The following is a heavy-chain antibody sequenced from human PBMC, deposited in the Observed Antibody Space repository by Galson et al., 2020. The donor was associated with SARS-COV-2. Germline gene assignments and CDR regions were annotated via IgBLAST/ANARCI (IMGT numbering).Heavy chain of an antibody. CDR3: ASGLGGDY. CDR1: GGSITSDGSY. D-gene: IGHD1-26*01. V-gene: IGHV4-31*11. J-gene: IGHJ4*02. CDR2: IFYSGFT. Sequence: SQTLSLTCAVSGGSITSDGSYWSWIRQHPGEGLEWIGYIFYSGFTYYNPSLRSRVTMSLDTSKNQFSLKLNSVTAADTAVYYCASGLGGDYWGQGTLVTVSS.